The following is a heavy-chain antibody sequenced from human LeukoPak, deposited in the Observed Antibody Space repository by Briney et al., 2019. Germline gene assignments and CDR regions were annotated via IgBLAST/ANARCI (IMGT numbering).Heavy chain of an antibody. CDR1: GGSVSSGSYY. CDR3: VRGYSGRQSYFDY. CDR2: IYYSGST. D-gene: IGHD3-10*01. J-gene: IGHJ4*02. V-gene: IGHV4-61*01. Sequence: SETLSLTCTVSGGSVSSGSYYWSWIRQPPGKGLEWIGYIYYSGSTNYNPSLKSRVTISVDTSKNQFSLKLSSVTAADTAVYYCVRGYSGRQSYFDYWGQGTLVTVSS.